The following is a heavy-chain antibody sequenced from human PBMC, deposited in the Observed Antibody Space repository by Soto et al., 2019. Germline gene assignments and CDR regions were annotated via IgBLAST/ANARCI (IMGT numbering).Heavy chain of an antibody. J-gene: IGHJ4*02. D-gene: IGHD6-13*01. CDR2: ITGSGAGT. Sequence: EVQLLDSGGGLVQPGGSLRLSCAPSGFTFSNSAMNWVRQAPGKGLEWVSGITGSGAGTFYADSVTGRFTISRDNSKKTLYRQMNSLRVDDTAVYYCARDCRGAAVGRGFVYCGQVTLVAVSS. CDR1: GFTFSNSA. CDR3: ARDCRGAAVGRGFVY. V-gene: IGHV3-23*01.